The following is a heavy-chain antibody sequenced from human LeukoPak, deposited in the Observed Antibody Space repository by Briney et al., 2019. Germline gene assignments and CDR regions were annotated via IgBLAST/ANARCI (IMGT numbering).Heavy chain of an antibody. J-gene: IGHJ3*02. D-gene: IGHD5-18*01. Sequence: GESLKISCKGSGYSFTSYWIGWVRQLPGKGLEWMGIIYPGDSDTRYSPSFQGQVTISADKSISTAYLQWSSLKASDTAMYYCARVTPDSYGSFGAFDIWGQGTMVTVSS. CDR1: GYSFTSYW. CDR2: IYPGDSDT. V-gene: IGHV5-51*01. CDR3: ARVTPDSYGSFGAFDI.